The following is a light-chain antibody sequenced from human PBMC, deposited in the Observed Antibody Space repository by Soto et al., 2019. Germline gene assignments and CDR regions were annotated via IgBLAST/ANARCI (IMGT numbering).Light chain of an antibody. CDR2: HVT. CDR1: SSDVGAYNY. Sequence: QSALTQPASVSGSLGQSITISCRGTSSDVGAYNYVSWYQQYPGKAPKLMIYHVTDRPSGDSNRFSGYKTGNTASLTISGXXAEDXADYYCCTYTTRXTFVFGTGTK. CDR3: CTYTTRXTFV. V-gene: IGLV2-14*01. J-gene: IGLJ1*01.